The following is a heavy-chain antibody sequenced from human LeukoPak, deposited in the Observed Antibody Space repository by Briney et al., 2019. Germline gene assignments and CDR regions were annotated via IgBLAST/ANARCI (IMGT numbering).Heavy chain of an antibody. CDR3: ARGRRVLQD. Sequence: SETLSLTCTVSGSSISDYYWTWIRQPAGKGLEWIGRIYSSGNTYYNPSLKSRVIMSVDTSKNQFSLKLSSVTAADTAVYYCARGRRVLQDWGQGTLVTVSS. J-gene: IGHJ4*02. V-gene: IGHV4-4*07. CDR1: GSSISDYY. CDR2: IYSSGNT. D-gene: IGHD1-14*01.